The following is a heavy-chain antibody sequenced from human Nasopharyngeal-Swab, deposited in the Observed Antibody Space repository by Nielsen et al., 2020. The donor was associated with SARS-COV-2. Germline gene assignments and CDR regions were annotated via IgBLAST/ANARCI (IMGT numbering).Heavy chain of an antibody. D-gene: IGHD4-23*01. J-gene: IGHJ3*01. CDR2: LSDSSRGSTI. CDR3: AREGYGGDSDAFDV. V-gene: IGHV3-48*03. CDR1: GFALSSFE. Sequence: GESLKISCAASGFALSSFEVDWIRLAPGKGLEWVSYLSDSSRGSTILYADSVRGRFTISRDNARNSVYLQMQSLTAEDTAIYFCAREGYGGDSDAFDVWGQGTVVTVSA.